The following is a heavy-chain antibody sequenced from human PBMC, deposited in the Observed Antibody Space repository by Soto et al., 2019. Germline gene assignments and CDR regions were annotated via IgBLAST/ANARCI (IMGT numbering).Heavy chain of an antibody. D-gene: IGHD4-17*01. V-gene: IGHV4-34*01. CDR1: GGSFSGYY. CDR2: INHSGST. Sequence: QVQLQQWGAGLLKPSETLSLTCAVYGGSFSGYYWSWIRQPPGQGLEWIGEINHSGSTNYNPSLKSRVTISVATSKNQFSLKLSSVTAADTAVYYCARADDYGDYVREGWFDPWGQGTLVTVSS. J-gene: IGHJ5*02. CDR3: ARADDYGDYVREGWFDP.